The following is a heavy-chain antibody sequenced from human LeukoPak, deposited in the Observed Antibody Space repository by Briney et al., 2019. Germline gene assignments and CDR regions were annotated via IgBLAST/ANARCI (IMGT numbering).Heavy chain of an antibody. CDR2: IVSNGDST. V-gene: IGHV3-64*04. CDR3: SRYIVGPTTEDDY. J-gene: IGHJ4*02. Sequence: GGSLRLSCSASGFTFSRYGMHWVRQAPGKGLEYVSAIVSNGDSTYYADSVKGRFTISRDNAKNSLYLQMNSLRAEDTAVYYCSRYIVGPTTEDDYWGQGTLVTVSS. D-gene: IGHD1-26*01. CDR1: GFTFSRYG.